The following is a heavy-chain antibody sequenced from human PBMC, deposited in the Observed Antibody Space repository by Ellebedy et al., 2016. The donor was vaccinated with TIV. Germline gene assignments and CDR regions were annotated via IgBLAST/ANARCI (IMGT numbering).Heavy chain of an antibody. CDR2: ISYSGDLM. CDR3: ARLGVIAAAGASDY. V-gene: IGHV3-11*01. D-gene: IGHD6-13*01. J-gene: IGHJ4*02. CDR1: GFTFSGYY. Sequence: PGGSLRLSCPASGFTFSGYYMSWFRQAPGKGREWVSYISYSGDLMYDADSVKGRFPTSRDNAENSLSLQMNSLRAEDTSVYYCARLGVIAAAGASDYWGQGTLVIVSS.